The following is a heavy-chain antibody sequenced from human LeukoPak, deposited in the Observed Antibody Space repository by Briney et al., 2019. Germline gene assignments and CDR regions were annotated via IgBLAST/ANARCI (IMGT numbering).Heavy chain of an antibody. V-gene: IGHV3-7*01. CDR3: ASERRDGYNSEIY. D-gene: IGHD5-24*01. CDR2: IKQDGSEK. J-gene: IGHJ4*02. CDR1: GFTFSSYW. Sequence: PGGSLRLSCAASGFTFSSYWMSWVRQAPGKGLEWVANIKQDGSEKYYVDSVKGRFTISRDNAKNSLYLQMNSLRAEDTAVYYCASERRDGYNSEIYWGQGTLVTVSS.